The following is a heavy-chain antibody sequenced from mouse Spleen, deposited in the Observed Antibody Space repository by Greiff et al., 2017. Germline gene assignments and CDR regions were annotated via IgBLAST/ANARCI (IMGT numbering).Heavy chain of an antibody. J-gene: IGHJ4*01. CDR1: GYTFTSYW. Sequence: VQVVESGAELAKPGASVKLSCKASGYTFTSYWMHWVKQRPGQGLEWIGYINPSSGYTKYNQKFKDKATLTADKSSSTAYMQLSSLTYEDSAVYYCARSLITTATGYYAMDYWGQGTSVTVSS. D-gene: IGHD1-2*01. V-gene: IGHV1-7*01. CDR3: ARSLITTATGYYAMDY. CDR2: INPSSGYT.